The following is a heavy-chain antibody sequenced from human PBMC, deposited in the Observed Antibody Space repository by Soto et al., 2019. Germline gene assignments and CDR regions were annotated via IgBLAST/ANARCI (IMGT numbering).Heavy chain of an antibody. V-gene: IGHV4-39*01. Sequence: SSETLSLTCTVSGGSISSSSYYWGWIRQPPGKWLEWIGSIYYSGSTYYNPSLKSRVTISVDTSKNQFSLKLSSVTAADTAVYYCANLPVGDYSRGLGRNYYYYGMDVWGQGTTVTVSS. CDR3: ANLPVGDYSRGLGRNYYYYGMDV. CDR1: GGSISSSSYY. CDR2: IYYSGST. J-gene: IGHJ6*02. D-gene: IGHD4-17*01.